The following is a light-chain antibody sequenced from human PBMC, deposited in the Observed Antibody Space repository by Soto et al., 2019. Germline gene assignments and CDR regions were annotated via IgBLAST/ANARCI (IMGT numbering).Light chain of an antibody. CDR1: QSVTSTY. J-gene: IGKJ4*01. CDR2: GAS. V-gene: IGKV3-20*01. CDR3: QQYERSPTT. Sequence: EVVLTQSPGTLSLSPGDRATLSCRASQSVTSTYLGWYQQKPGQAPSLLIYGASRRATGIPDRFSGSGPGTDFTLTISGLEPEDFAVYYCQQYERSPTTFGGGTKVEIK.